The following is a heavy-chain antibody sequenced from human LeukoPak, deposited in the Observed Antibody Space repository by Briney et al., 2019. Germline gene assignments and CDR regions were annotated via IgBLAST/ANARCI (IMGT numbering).Heavy chain of an antibody. J-gene: IGHJ4*02. CDR3: ARCRGDCPIDY. Sequence: GGSLRLSCAASGFTVSSTYMSWIRQAPGKGLEWVSLIYTGGTTYYADSVKGRFTISRDNSKNTVYLQMNSLRAGDTAVYYCARCRGDCPIDYWGQGTLVTVSS. D-gene: IGHD2-21*02. CDR2: IYTGGTT. CDR1: GFTVSSTY. V-gene: IGHV3-53*01.